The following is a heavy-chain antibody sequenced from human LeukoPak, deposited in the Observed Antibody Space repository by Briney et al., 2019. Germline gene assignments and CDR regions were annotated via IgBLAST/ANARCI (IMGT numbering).Heavy chain of an antibody. J-gene: IGHJ4*02. CDR3: ARAGTTVTTSPGY. Sequence: GGSLRLSCAASGFTFSSYAMSWIRQAPGKGLEWVSAISGSGGSTYYADSVKGRFTISRDNSKNTLYLQMNSLRAEDTAVYYCARAGTTVTTSPGYWGQGTLVTVSS. CDR1: GFTFSSYA. D-gene: IGHD4-17*01. V-gene: IGHV3-23*01. CDR2: ISGSGGST.